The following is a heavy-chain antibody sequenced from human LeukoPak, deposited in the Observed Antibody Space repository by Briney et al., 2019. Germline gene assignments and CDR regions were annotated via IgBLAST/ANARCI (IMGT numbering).Heavy chain of an antibody. CDR1: GYTFTSYG. J-gene: IGHJ3*02. D-gene: IGHD2-2*01. Sequence: ASVKVSCKASGYTFTSYGISWVRQAPGQGLEWMGWISAYNGNTNYAQKLQGRVTMTTDTSTSTAYMELRSLRSDDTAVYYCARAGPEDIVVVTAAPGAFDIWGQGTMVTVSS. CDR3: ARAGPEDIVVVTAAPGAFDI. V-gene: IGHV1-18*01. CDR2: ISAYNGNT.